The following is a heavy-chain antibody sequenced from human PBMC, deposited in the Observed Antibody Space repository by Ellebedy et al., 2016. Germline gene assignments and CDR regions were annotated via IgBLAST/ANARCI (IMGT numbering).Heavy chain of an antibody. Sequence: GESLKISXATSGFTFSSYWMTWVRQAPGKGLEWVANVNTDGSDRYYLGSVKGRFTISRDNAENSLYLQMNSLRAEDTAVYFCARDDPDAYYDYWGQGTLVTVSS. J-gene: IGHJ4*02. CDR1: GFTFSSYW. CDR3: ARDDPDAYYDY. CDR2: VNTDGSDR. V-gene: IGHV3-7*01.